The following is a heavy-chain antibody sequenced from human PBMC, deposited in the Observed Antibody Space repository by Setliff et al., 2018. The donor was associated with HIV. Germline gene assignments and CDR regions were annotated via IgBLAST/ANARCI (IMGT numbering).Heavy chain of an antibody. Sequence: GESLKISCPGSGYSFTNYWIGWVRQVPGKGLEWMGIIFPGDSATRYSPSCQGQVTISADTSISTAYLQWRSLKASDTAMYYCARQPGRAAMGRENYYYYYMDVWGKGTTVTVSS. J-gene: IGHJ6*03. CDR1: GYSFTNYW. CDR3: ARQPGRAAMGRENYYYYYMDV. V-gene: IGHV5-51*01. CDR2: IFPGDSAT. D-gene: IGHD2-2*01.